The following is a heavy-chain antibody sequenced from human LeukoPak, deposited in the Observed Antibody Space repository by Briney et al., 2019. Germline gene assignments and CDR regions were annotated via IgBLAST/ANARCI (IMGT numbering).Heavy chain of an antibody. CDR1: GYTFTGYY. J-gene: IGHJ6*02. Sequence: ASVEVSCKASGYTFTGYYIHSVRQAPGQGLEWMGWLNPDGGGAYYAQSFQGRVTMTRDTSISTAYMELGSLRFDDTAVYYCARVGPIDYYYYPMDVWGQGTTVTVFS. CDR2: LNPDGGGA. CDR3: ARVGPIDYYYYPMDV. V-gene: IGHV1-2*02.